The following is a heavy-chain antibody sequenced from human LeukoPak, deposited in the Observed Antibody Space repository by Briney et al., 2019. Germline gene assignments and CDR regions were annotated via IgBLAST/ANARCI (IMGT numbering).Heavy chain of an antibody. CDR3: ARTYDFGRGPPGDAFDN. J-gene: IGHJ3*02. D-gene: IGHD3-3*01. CDR2: IDARSGIT. Sequence: GGSLRLSCATSGFTFTIFGINWVRRAPGKGPEWISYIDARSGITYYADSVQGRFTISRDNAKESVFLQMNGLRVDDTAVYYCARTYDFGRGPPGDAFDNWGQGTPVIVSS. V-gene: IGHV3-48*01. CDR1: GFTFTIFG.